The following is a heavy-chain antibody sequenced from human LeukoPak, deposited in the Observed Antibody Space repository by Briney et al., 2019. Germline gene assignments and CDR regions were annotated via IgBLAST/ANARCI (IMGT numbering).Heavy chain of an antibody. V-gene: IGHV4-39*01. CDR2: KCYSGIT. CDR1: GGSLSISSYY. D-gene: IGHD3-22*01. CDR3: ASQTESYDRSGYLPDY. J-gene: IGHJ4*02. Sequence: SDTLSLPCTLSGGSLSISSYYWGWSRQPPGGGLEWHWSKCYSGITYYHPSLTSRVTLSVDTSKNQFSLKLRSVTAADTAVYYCASQTESYDRSGYLPDYWGQGTLVTVSS.